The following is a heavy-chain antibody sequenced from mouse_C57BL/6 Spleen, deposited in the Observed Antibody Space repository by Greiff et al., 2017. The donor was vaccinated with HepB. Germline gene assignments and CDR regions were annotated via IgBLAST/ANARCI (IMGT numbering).Heavy chain of an antibody. V-gene: IGHV3-6*01. Sequence: EVQLQESGPGLVKPSQSLSLTCSVTGYSITSGYYWNWIRQFPGNKLEWMGYISYDGSNNYNPSLKNRISITRDTSKNQFFLKLNSVTTEDTATYYCARDRDYGSSYGNFDVWGTGTTVTVSS. CDR1: GYSITSGYY. CDR3: ARDRDYGSSYGNFDV. CDR2: ISYDGSN. J-gene: IGHJ1*03. D-gene: IGHD1-1*01.